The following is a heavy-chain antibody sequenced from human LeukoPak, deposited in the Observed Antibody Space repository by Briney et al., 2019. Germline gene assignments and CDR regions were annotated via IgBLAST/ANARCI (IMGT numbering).Heavy chain of an antibody. CDR3: ARRVGSGWPVQH. CDR2: MNPNSGNR. V-gene: IGHV1-8*01. CDR1: GYTFSSYD. J-gene: IGHJ1*01. Sequence: GASVKVSCKASGYTFSSYDINWVRQATGQGLEWMGWMNPNSGNRGYAHKFQERLNMTRNTSISKAYMERSRLRSEDTAVYYCARRVGSGWPVQHWGQGTLVTVSS. D-gene: IGHD6-19*01.